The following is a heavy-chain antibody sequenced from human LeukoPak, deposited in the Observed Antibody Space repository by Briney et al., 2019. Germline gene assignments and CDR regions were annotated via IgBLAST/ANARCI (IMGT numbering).Heavy chain of an antibody. CDR1: GGSIRSSTYY. CDR2: IHYTGTT. J-gene: IGHJ4*02. D-gene: IGHD3-22*01. V-gene: IGHV4-39*01. Sequence: PSETLPLTCTVSGGSIRSSTYYWAWIRQPPGKGLEWIGTIHYTGTTYYNPSLKSRVTISVDTSKNQFSLNLSSVTAADTTSYYCARLGGYYDPPDYWGQGTLVTVSS. CDR3: ARLGGYYDPPDY.